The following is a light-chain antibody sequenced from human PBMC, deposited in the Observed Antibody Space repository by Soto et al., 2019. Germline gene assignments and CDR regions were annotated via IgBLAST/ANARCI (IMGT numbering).Light chain of an antibody. V-gene: IGKV3-15*01. CDR1: QSVTFSY. Sequence: EIVLTQSPATLSLSPGERATLSCGASQSVTFSYLAWFQQKPGQAPRLLIYGASTRATGIPARFSGSGSGTEFTLTISSLQSEDFAVYYCQQYNNWPTFGQGTKVDI. CDR2: GAS. J-gene: IGKJ1*01. CDR3: QQYNNWPT.